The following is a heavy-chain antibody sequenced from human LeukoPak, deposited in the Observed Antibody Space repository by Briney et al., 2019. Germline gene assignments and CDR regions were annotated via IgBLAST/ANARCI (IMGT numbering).Heavy chain of an antibody. CDR2: ISGSGGST. D-gene: IGHD5-18*01. V-gene: IGHV3-23*01. CDR1: GFTFSSYA. J-gene: IGHJ4*02. CDR3: AKVFGGYSYGYRRGYLDY. Sequence: PGGSLRLSCAASGFTFSSYAMSWVRQAPGKGLEWVSAISGSGGSTCYADSVKGRFTISRDNSKNTLYLQMNSLRAEDTAVYYCAKVFGGYSYGYRRGYLDYWGQGTLVTVSS.